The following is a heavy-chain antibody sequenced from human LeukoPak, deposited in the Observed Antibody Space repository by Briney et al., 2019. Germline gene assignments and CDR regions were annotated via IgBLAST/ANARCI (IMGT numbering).Heavy chain of an antibody. CDR2: IYTSGST. Sequence: PSETLSLTCTVSGGSISSYYWSWIRQPPGKGLEWIGYIYTSGSTNYNPSLKSRVTISVDTSKNQFSLKLSSVTAADTAVYYCARHRIAAAGTEFDPWDQGTLVTVSS. V-gene: IGHV4-4*09. CDR1: GGSISSYY. D-gene: IGHD6-13*01. J-gene: IGHJ5*02. CDR3: ARHRIAAAGTEFDP.